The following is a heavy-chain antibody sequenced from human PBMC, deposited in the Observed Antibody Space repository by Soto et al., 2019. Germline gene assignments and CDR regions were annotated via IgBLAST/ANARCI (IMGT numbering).Heavy chain of an antibody. J-gene: IGHJ6*01. V-gene: IGHV4-31*03. Sequence: PSETLSLTCTVSRGSISSGGYYWSWIRQNPVKGLEWIGYIYYSGSTYYNPSLKSRVTISVDTSKNQFSLKLSSVTAADTAVYYCARDPYYYDSSGYISRGGMDVCGRATTVTV. CDR3: ARDPYYYDSSGYISRGGMDV. CDR2: IYYSGST. D-gene: IGHD3-22*01. CDR1: RGSISSGGYY.